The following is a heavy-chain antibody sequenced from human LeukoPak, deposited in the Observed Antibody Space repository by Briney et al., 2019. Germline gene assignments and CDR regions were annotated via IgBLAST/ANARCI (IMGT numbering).Heavy chain of an antibody. J-gene: IGHJ4*02. D-gene: IGHD5-18*01. Sequence: PGGSLRLSCAASGLTFSDFWMHWVRQPPGKGQVWVALVKGDGRTTIYADSVKGRFTISRDNAKNMLYLQMNSLRADDSGVYYCATGHSYGYDYWGQGVLVTVSS. CDR2: VKGDGRTT. V-gene: IGHV3-74*01. CDR1: GLTFSDFW. CDR3: ATGHSYGYDY.